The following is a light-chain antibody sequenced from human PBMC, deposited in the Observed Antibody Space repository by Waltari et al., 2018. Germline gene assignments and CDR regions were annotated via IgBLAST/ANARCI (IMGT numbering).Light chain of an antibody. J-gene: IGLJ3*02. Sequence: QSALPHPASVSGSPGQTITISCTGTSSDVGTYHLVSCYQQHPGKAPKLMIHDVNKRPSGVSPRFSGSKSGNTASLTISGLQAEDEADYYCCSFADSSASWVFGGGTKLTVL. V-gene: IGLV2-23*02. CDR3: CSFADSSASWV. CDR1: SSDVGTYHL. CDR2: DVN.